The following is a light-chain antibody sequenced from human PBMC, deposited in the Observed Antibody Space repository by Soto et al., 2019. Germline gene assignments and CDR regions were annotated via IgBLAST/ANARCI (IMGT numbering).Light chain of an antibody. CDR1: QSISSW. J-gene: IGKJ1*01. CDR2: KAS. CDR3: QHYNSYSEA. Sequence: DIQMPQSPSTLSGSVGDRVTITCRASQSISSWLDWYQQEPGKAPKLHIYKASTLKSGVPSRFSGSGSGTEFTLTISSLQPDDFSTYYCQHYNSYSEAFGQGTKVDIK. V-gene: IGKV1-5*03.